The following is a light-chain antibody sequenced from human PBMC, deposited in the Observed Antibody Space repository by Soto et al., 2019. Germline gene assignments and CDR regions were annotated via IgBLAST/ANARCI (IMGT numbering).Light chain of an antibody. CDR1: QNISNNY. J-gene: IGKJ1*01. Sequence: EIVLTQSPGTLPLSPGERATLSCRASQNISNNYLSWYLQKPGQAPRLLIYGASSRATGIPDRFSGSGSGTEFTLTISSLHSEDFAVYYCQQYKNWPRTFGQGTKV. CDR3: QQYKNWPRT. CDR2: GAS. V-gene: IGKV3-20*01.